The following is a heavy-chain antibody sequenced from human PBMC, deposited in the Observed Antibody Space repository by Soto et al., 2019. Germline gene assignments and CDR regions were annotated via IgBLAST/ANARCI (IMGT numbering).Heavy chain of an antibody. J-gene: IGHJ3*02. CDR3: ARDGTGAAALDI. Sequence: EVQLVESGGGLVQPGGSLRLSCVASGFPFSVYWMYWVRQAPGEGLVWVSRISGDGSATSYADSVKGRFTISRDNAENTLSLQMNSLRGEDTAVYYCARDGTGAAALDIRGQGTLVAVSS. CDR1: GFPFSVYW. CDR2: ISGDGSAT. D-gene: IGHD6-13*01. V-gene: IGHV3-74*01.